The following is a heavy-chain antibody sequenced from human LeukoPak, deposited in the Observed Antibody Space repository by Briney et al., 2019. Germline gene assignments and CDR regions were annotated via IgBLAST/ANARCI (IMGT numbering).Heavy chain of an antibody. D-gene: IGHD3-10*01. Sequence: ASVKVSCKASGGTFSSYAINWVRQATGQGFEWMGWMNPNSGNTGYAQKFQGRVTMTRNTSISTAYMELSSLRSEDTAVYYCARGVRELLWFGELLSHYYYYYMDVWGKGTTVTISS. CDR2: MNPNSGNT. J-gene: IGHJ6*03. CDR3: ARGVRELLWFGELLSHYYYYYMDV. V-gene: IGHV1-8*02. CDR1: GGTFSSYA.